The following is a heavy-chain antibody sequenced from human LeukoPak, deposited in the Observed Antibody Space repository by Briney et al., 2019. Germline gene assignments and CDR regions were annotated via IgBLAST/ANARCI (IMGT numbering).Heavy chain of an antibody. CDR1: GGSISSGDYY. CDR3: ARDNCSGGSCEFDP. D-gene: IGHD2-15*01. Sequence: PSQTLSLTCTVSGGSISSGDYYWSWIRQPPGKGLEWIGYIYYSGSTYYNPSLKGRVTISVDTSKNQFSLKLSSATAADTAVYYCARDNCSGGSCEFDPWGQGTLVTVSS. CDR2: IYYSGST. J-gene: IGHJ5*02. V-gene: IGHV4-30-4*01.